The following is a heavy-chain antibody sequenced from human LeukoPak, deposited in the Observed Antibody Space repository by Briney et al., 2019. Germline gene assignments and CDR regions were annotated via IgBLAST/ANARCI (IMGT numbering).Heavy chain of an antibody. CDR2: ISERGGST. D-gene: IGHD3-10*01. J-gene: IGHJ4*02. CDR1: GITLSNDG. CDR3: AKRGIVIRAVIIIGFHKEAYYFDY. Sequence: GESLRLSCVVSGITLSNDGMSWARQAPGKGLEWVSGISERGGSTNCAASVKGRFIISRDTSKNTVYLQMNSLRVEDTAVYFCAKRGIVIRAVIIIGFHKEAYYFDYWGQGILVTVSS. V-gene: IGHV3-23*01.